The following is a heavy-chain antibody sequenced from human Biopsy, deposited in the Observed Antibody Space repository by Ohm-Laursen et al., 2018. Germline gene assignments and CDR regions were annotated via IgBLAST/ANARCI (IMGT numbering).Heavy chain of an antibody. CDR3: TRDTTYYAGATYYDALDV. J-gene: IGHJ3*01. D-gene: IGHD2/OR15-2a*01. V-gene: IGHV3-33*01. CDR2: IWYDGSNK. CDR1: GFTFSSYG. Sequence: SLRLSCAASGFTFSSYGMHWVRQAPGKGLEWVAAIWYDGSNKNYADSVKGRFTISRDNAKNSLYLQMNSLRAEDTAVYYCTRDTTYYAGATYYDALDVWGQGTTVTVSS.